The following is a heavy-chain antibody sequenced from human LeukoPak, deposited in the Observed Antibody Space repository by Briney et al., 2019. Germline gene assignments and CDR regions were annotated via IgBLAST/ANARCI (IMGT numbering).Heavy chain of an antibody. CDR1: GFTFSSYW. Sequence: GGSLRLSCAASGFTFSSYWMSWVRQAPGKGLEWVANIKQDGSEKYYVDSVKGRFTISRDNAKNSLYLQMNSLRAEDTAVYYCAGDGYYYDSSGYWLGWGQGTLVTVSS. CDR2: IKQDGSEK. D-gene: IGHD3-22*01. J-gene: IGHJ4*02. CDR3: AGDGYYYDSSGYWLG. V-gene: IGHV3-7*01.